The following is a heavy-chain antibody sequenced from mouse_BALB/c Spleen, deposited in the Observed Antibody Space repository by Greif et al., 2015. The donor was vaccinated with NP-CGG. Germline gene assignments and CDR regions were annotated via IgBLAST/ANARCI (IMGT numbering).Heavy chain of an antibody. CDR2: IYPGNSDT. J-gene: IGHJ2*01. CDR3: TRGAIPVDY. Sequence: EVQLQQSGTVLARPGASVKMSCKASGYTFTSYWMHWVKQRPGQGLEWIGAIYPGNSDTSYNQKFKGKAKLTAVTSTSTAYMELSSLTNEDSAVYYCTRGAIPVDYWGQGTTLTVSS. D-gene: IGHD1-1*01. V-gene: IGHV1-5*01. CDR1: GYTFTSYW.